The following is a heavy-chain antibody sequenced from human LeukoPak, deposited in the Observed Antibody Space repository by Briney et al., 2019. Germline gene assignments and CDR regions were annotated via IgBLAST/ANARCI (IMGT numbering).Heavy chain of an antibody. D-gene: IGHD4-17*01. CDR2: ISAYNGNT. V-gene: IGHV1-18*01. Sequence: GASVKVSCKASGYTFTSYGISWVRQAPGQGLEWMGWISAYNGNTNYAQKLQGRVTMTTDTSTSTAYMELRSLRSDDTAVYYCARDRDDYGDSVGVKFDYWGQGTLVTVSS. J-gene: IGHJ4*02. CDR3: ARDRDDYGDSVGVKFDY. CDR1: GYTFTSYG.